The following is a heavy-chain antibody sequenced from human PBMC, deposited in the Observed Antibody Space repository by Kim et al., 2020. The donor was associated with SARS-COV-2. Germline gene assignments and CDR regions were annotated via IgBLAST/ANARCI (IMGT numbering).Heavy chain of an antibody. D-gene: IGHD3-16*01. Sequence: SETLSLTCTVSGGPISSYYWSWIRQPAGKGLEWIGRNYTSGGTNYNPSLESRVTMSVDTSKNQFSLKMSSVTAAETAVYYCARERGVVGRDSYSDAFDTWGQGTRVTV. CDR1: GGPISSYY. J-gene: IGHJ3*02. CDR3: ARERGVVGRDSYSDAFDT. V-gene: IGHV4-4*07. CDR2: NYTSGGT.